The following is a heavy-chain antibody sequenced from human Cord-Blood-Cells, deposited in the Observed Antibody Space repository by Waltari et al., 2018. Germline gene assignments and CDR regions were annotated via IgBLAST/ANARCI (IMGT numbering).Heavy chain of an antibody. D-gene: IGHD1-7*01. V-gene: IGHV1-2*02. Sequence: QVQLVQSGAEVKKPGASVKVSCKASGYTFTGHYMHWVRQAPGQGLEWMGWINPNSGGTNYAQKFQGRVTMTRDTSISTAYMELSRLRSDDTAVYYCARVGVELPRILRYYYMDVWGKGTTVTVSS. J-gene: IGHJ6*03. CDR3: ARVGVELPRILRYYYMDV. CDR2: INPNSGGT. CDR1: GYTFTGHY.